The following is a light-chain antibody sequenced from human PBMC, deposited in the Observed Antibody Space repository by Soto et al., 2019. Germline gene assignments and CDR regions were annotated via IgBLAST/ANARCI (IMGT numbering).Light chain of an antibody. CDR2: AAS. CDR3: LQHNTYPFT. J-gene: IGKJ3*01. V-gene: IGKV1-17*01. CDR1: QVITDD. Sequence: DIQMTQSPSSLSASVGDTVTITCRASQVITDDLGWYQQKPGKAPKRLIYAASSLQSGVPSRFSGSGSGTEFTLTISSLQPEDFATYYCLQHNTYPFTFGPGTKVDIK.